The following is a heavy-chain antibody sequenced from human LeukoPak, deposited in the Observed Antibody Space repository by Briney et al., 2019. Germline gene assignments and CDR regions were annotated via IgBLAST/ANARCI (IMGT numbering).Heavy chain of an antibody. V-gene: IGHV4-61*01. CDR3: ARDQWLQSDYYMDV. J-gene: IGHJ6*03. Sequence: SETLSLTCTVSGGSINSGRYYWSWIRQPPGKGLEWIGYIYYSGSTNYNPSLKSRVTISVDTSKNQFSLKLSSVTAADTAVYYCARDQWLQSDYYMDVWGKGTTVTVSS. D-gene: IGHD5-18*01. CDR1: GGSINSGRYY. CDR2: IYYSGST.